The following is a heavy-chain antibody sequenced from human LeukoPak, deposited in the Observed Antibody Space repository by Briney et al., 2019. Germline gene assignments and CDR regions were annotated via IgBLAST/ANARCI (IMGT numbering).Heavy chain of an antibody. J-gene: IGHJ6*03. V-gene: IGHV1-18*01. Sequence: ASVKVSCKASGYTFTSYGISWVRQAPGQGLEWMGWISAYNGNTNYAQKLQGRVTMTTDTSTSTAYMELRSLRSDDTAVYYCARGRGSSTSYKYYYYYMDVWGKGTTVTVSS. CDR3: ARGRGSSTSYKYYYYYMDV. D-gene: IGHD2-2*01. CDR1: GYTFTSYG. CDR2: ISAYNGNT.